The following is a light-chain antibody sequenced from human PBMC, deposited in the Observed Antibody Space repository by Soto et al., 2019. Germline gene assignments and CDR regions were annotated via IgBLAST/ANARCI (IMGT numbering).Light chain of an antibody. V-gene: IGKV3-20*01. CDR2: GAS. CDR1: QSVSSNY. CDR3: QQYGSSFT. J-gene: IGKJ5*01. Sequence: EIVLTQSPGTLSLSPGERATLSCRASQSVSSNYLAWYQQKPGQAPRLLIYGASSRATGIPDRFTGSASGTDFTLTISRLEPEDSAVYYCQQYGSSFTFGQGTRLEIK.